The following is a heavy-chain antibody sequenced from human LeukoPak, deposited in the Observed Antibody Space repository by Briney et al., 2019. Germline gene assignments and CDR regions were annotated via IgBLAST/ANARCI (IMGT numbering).Heavy chain of an antibody. V-gene: IGHV3-33*01. D-gene: IGHD3-22*01. CDR2: IWYDGSNK. J-gene: IGHJ4*02. Sequence: GGSLRLSCAASGFTFSSYGMHWVRQAPGKGLEWVAVIWYDGSNKYYADSVKGRFTISRDNSKNTLYLQMNSLRAEDTAVYYCARVGYYYDSSGYYVPDYWGQGTLVTVSS. CDR3: ARVGYYYDSSGYYVPDY. CDR1: GFTFSSYG.